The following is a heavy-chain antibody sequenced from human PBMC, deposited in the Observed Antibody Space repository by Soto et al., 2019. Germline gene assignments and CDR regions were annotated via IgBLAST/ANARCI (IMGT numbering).Heavy chain of an antibody. D-gene: IGHD1-26*01. J-gene: IGHJ4*02. Sequence: ASVKVSCKASGYTFTSYYMHWVRQAPGQGLEWMGIINPSGGSTNYAQKFQGRVTITADESTSTAYMELSSLRSEDTAVYYCARARWELLRTNYYFDYWGQGTLVTVSS. CDR2: INPSGGST. V-gene: IGHV1-46*01. CDR1: GYTFTSYY. CDR3: ARARWELLRTNYYFDY.